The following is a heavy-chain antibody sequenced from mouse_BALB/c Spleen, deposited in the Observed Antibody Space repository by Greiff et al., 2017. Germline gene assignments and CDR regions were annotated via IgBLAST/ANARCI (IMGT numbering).Heavy chain of an antibody. V-gene: IGHV1S81*02. CDR3: TRLDSSGYLFAY. D-gene: IGHD3-2*01. CDR1: GYTFTSYY. Sequence: QVQLQQSGAELVKPGASVKLSCKASGYTFTSYYMYWVKQRPGQGLEWIGEINPSNGGTNFNEKFKSKATLTVDKSSSTAYMQLSSLTSEDSAVYYCTRLDSSGYLFAYWGQGTLVTVSA. CDR2: INPSNGGT. J-gene: IGHJ3*01.